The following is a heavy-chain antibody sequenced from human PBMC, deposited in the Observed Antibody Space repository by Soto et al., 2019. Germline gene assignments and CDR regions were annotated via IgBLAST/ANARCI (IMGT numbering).Heavy chain of an antibody. CDR3: ARRRINYYYMDL. Sequence: ASVKASSKVSGFPLTCYDIFWVRRTTGQGLEWMGWMNPNSVNTGYAQKFQGKVTMTRNTSISTAYMELSSLRSEDTAVYYCARRRINYYYMDLWDKESTDTVSS. J-gene: IGHJ6*03. CDR2: MNPNSVNT. CDR1: GFPLTCYD. V-gene: IGHV1-8*01.